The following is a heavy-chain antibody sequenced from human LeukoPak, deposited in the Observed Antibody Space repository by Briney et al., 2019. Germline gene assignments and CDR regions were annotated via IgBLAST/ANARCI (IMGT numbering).Heavy chain of an antibody. Sequence: SETLSLTCAVYGGSFSGYYWSWIRQPPGKGLEWIGEINHSGSTNYNPSLKSRVTISVGTSKNQFSLKLSSVTAADTAVYYCARVAGDYGYVWGSYRFFDYWGQGTLVTVSS. V-gene: IGHV4-34*01. D-gene: IGHD3-16*02. CDR3: ARVAGDYGYVWGSYRFFDY. J-gene: IGHJ4*02. CDR1: GGSFSGYY. CDR2: INHSGST.